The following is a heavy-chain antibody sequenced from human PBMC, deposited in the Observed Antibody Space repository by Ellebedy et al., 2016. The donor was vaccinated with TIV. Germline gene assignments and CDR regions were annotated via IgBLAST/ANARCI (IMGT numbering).Heavy chain of an antibody. CDR2: MWYAGSNN. CDR1: GFNFNFYG. Sequence: GGSLRLSXAASGFNFNFYGMHWVRQAPGKGLEWVAFMWYAGSNNYYADSVKGRFTISRDNSNNTLYLQMNSLRAEDTAMYYCAKGKGSSDAFDFWGQGTMVTVS. CDR3: AKGKGSSDAFDF. J-gene: IGHJ3*01. V-gene: IGHV3-30*02.